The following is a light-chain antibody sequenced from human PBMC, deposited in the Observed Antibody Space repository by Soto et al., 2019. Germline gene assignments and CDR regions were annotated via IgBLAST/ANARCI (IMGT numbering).Light chain of an antibody. Sequence: EIVLTQSPGTLSLSPGERATLSCRASQSVSSNYLAWYQQNPGQAPRLLIYGASSRATGIPDRFSGSGSGTDFTLTISRLEPEDFAVYYCQQYVSSPRTFGQGTKVEIK. CDR3: QQYVSSPRT. V-gene: IGKV3-20*01. J-gene: IGKJ1*01. CDR2: GAS. CDR1: QSVSSNY.